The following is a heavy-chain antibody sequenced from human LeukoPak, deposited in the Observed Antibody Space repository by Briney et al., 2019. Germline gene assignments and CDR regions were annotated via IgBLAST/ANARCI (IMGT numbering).Heavy chain of an antibody. V-gene: IGHV3-53*01. CDR2: IYSGGST. Sequence: GGSLRLSCAASGFTVSSNYMSWVRQAPGKGLEWVSVIYSGGSTYYADSVKGRFTISRDNSKNTLYLQMNGLRAEDTAVYYCARSVATIEPCFDYWGQGTLVTVSS. J-gene: IGHJ4*02. CDR3: ARSVATIEPCFDY. D-gene: IGHD5-24*01. CDR1: GFTVSSNY.